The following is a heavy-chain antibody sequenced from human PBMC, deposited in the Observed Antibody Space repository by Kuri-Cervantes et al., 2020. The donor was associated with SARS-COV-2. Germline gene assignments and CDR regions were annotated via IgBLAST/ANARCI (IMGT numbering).Heavy chain of an antibody. V-gene: IGHV3-15*01. CDR3: AKDSPGCYPNGNDFDY. Sequence: GGSLRLSCAASGFTFSNAWMSWVRQAPGKGLEWVGRIKSKTDGGTKDYAAPVKGRFIISRDDSKNTLYLQMNSLRPEDTAVYYCAKDSPGCYPNGNDFDYWGQGTLVTVSS. CDR2: IKSKTDGGTK. J-gene: IGHJ4*02. D-gene: IGHD1-20*01. CDR1: GFTFSNAW.